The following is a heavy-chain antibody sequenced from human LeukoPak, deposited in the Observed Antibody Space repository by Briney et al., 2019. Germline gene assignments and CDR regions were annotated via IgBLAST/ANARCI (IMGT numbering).Heavy chain of an antibody. Sequence: PGGSLRLSCAVSGFTFRTYWMHWVRQVPGKGLVWVSRINEDGSITNYADSVKGRFTISRDNSKNTLYLQMNSLRAEDTAVYYCATPGPSHTSGWLVPLDYWGQGTLVTVSS. V-gene: IGHV3-74*01. CDR2: INEDGSIT. CDR1: GFTFRTYW. D-gene: IGHD6-19*01. J-gene: IGHJ4*02. CDR3: ATPGPSHTSGWLVPLDY.